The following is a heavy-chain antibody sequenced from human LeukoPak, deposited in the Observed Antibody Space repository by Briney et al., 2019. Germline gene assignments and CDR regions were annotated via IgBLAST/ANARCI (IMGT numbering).Heavy chain of an antibody. J-gene: IGHJ3*02. CDR3: ARDVRGRPVGGYAFDI. CDR1: GFTFSSYA. V-gene: IGHV3-30*04. D-gene: IGHD1-26*01. CDR2: ISYDGSNK. Sequence: GALRLSCAASGFTFSSYAMHWVRQAPGKGLEWVAVISYDGSNKYYADSVKGQFTISRDNSKNTLYLQMNSLRAEDTAVYYCARDVRGRPVGGYAFDIWGQGTMVTVSS.